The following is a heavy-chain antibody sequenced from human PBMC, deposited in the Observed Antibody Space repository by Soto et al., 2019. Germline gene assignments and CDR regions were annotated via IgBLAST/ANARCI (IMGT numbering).Heavy chain of an antibody. CDR1: GLALTRDA. J-gene: IGHJ4*02. Sequence: SLKVYCTGAGLALTRDACQWVRQASGQRLEWIGWIAVGSGYTNYAQRFQDRVTLTRDMSTATTYMELSRLTSEDTAIYYCAADATAWQQMVPSDYWGQGTLVPVSS. V-gene: IGHV1-58*01. CDR3: AADATAWQQMVPSDY. D-gene: IGHD2-8*01. CDR2: IAVGSGYT.